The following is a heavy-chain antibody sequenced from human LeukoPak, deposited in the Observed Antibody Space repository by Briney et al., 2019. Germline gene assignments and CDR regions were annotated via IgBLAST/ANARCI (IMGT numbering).Heavy chain of an antibody. Sequence: GGSLRLSCAASGFTFSSYRMNWVRQAPGKGLEWVSGISPGGDIKYYADSVKGRFVISRDNSKNTVYLQMNSLRVDDTARYYCAQDGAWLRFDHWGQGTLVTVSS. CDR1: GFTFSSYR. D-gene: IGHD5-12*01. CDR2: ISPGGDIK. J-gene: IGHJ4*02. CDR3: AQDGAWLRFDH. V-gene: IGHV3-23*01.